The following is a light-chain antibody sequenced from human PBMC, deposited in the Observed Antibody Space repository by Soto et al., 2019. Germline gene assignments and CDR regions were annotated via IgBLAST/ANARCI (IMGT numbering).Light chain of an antibody. CDR2: DAS. Sequence: EIVLTQSPATLSVSPGERATLSCRASQSVSKYLAWYQQKPGQAPRLLIYDASIRATGIPARFSGSGSGTDFTLTISSLEPEDLAVYFCQQRGTWPPITFGGGTKVEIK. CDR1: QSVSKY. CDR3: QQRGTWPPIT. V-gene: IGKV3-11*01. J-gene: IGKJ4*01.